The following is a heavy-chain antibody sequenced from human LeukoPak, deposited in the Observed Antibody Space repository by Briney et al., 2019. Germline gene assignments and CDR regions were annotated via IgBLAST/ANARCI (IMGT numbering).Heavy chain of an antibody. Sequence: PGGSLRLSCAASGFTFSNYWMSWVRQAPGKGLEWVANIKQDRSEKYYVDSVKGRFTISRDNAKNSLYLQMSSLRAEDTAVYYCARVNYGSASYDNWFDPWGQGTLVTVSS. CDR3: ARVNYGSASYDNWFDP. V-gene: IGHV3-7*01. CDR2: IKQDRSEK. D-gene: IGHD3-10*01. J-gene: IGHJ5*02. CDR1: GFTFSNYW.